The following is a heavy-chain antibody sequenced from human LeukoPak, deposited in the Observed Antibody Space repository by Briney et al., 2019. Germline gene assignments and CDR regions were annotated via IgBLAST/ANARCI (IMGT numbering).Heavy chain of an antibody. J-gene: IGHJ4*02. CDR3: AKSHTMAQSDYGDFGY. V-gene: IGHV3-30*02. CDR1: GFTFSSRDW. D-gene: IGHD3-16*01. Sequence: GGSLRLSCVASGFTFSSRDWMTWVRQAPGKGLEWVAFIRYDGSDKYYEDSLKGRFTISRDNSKNTVYLQMNSLRAEDTAVYYCAKSHTMAQSDYGDFGYWGQGTLVTVSS. CDR2: IRYDGSDK.